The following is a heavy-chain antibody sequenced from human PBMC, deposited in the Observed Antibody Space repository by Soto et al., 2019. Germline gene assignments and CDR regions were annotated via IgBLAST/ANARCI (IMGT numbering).Heavy chain of an antibody. J-gene: IGHJ5*02. CDR2: SNHSGST. Sequence: PSETLSLTCAVYGGSFRGYYWSWIRQPPGKRLKWMWESNHSGSTNYNPSLRSRVSISVDASKSQFSLKLSSESAADTAVYYCAIDSVRWRGKNSWFGPWGQGTLVTVSS. V-gene: IGHV4-34*01. CDR3: AIDSVRWRGKNSWFGP. D-gene: IGHD3-10*01. CDR1: GGSFRGYY.